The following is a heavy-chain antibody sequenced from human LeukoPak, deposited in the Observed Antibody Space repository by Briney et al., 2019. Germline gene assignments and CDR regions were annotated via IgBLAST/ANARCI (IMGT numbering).Heavy chain of an antibody. J-gene: IGHJ4*02. CDR2: INHSGST. CDR1: GESFSGYY. D-gene: IGHD5-12*01. CDR3: ARAQETVAIDY. V-gene: IGHV4-34*01. Sequence: TSETLSLTCAVYGESFSGYYWTWIRQPPGKGLEWIADINHSGSTNYNPSLKSRVTISADTSKNQFSLKMNSVTAADTAVYYCARAQETVAIDYWGQGTLVTVSS.